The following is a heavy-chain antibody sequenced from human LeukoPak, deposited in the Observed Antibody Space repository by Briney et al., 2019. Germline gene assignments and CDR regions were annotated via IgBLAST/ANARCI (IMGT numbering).Heavy chain of an antibody. CDR1: GYTFTSFG. J-gene: IGHJ6*02. Sequence: ASVKVSCKASGYTFTSFGLSWLRQAPGQGLEWMGWISTYNGNTNYAQKLQGRVTMTTDTSTRTAYMDLRSLRSDDTAVYYCARAPYDFWSGYHPYYYYYGMDVWGQGTTVTVSS. CDR2: ISTYNGNT. V-gene: IGHV1-18*01. D-gene: IGHD3-3*01. CDR3: ARAPYDFWSGYHPYYYYYGMDV.